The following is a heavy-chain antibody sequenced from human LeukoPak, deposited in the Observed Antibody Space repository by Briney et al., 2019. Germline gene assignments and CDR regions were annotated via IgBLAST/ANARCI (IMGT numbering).Heavy chain of an antibody. V-gene: IGHV4-39*07. CDR1: GDSFSSVDYY. D-gene: IGHD6-13*01. Sequence: SETLSLTCTVSGDSFSSVDYYWGWIRQPPGKGLEWIGNIYYSGSTYYNPSLKSRVTISVDTSKNQFSLKLYSVTAADTAVYYCARGAIAAAGAVIFWGQGTLVTVSS. CDR2: IYYSGST. CDR3: ARGAIAAAGAVIF. J-gene: IGHJ4*02.